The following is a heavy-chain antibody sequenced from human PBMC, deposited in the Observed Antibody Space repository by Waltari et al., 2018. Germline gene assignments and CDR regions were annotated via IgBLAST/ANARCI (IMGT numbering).Heavy chain of an antibody. Sequence: QVQLQESGPGLVKPSETLSLTCTVSGGSISSHYWSWIRQPPGKGLEWIGYIYYRGSTNYNPSLKSRVTISVDTSKNQFSLKLSSVTAADTAVYYCARYIAAAGTGWFDPWGQGTLVTVSS. J-gene: IGHJ5*02. V-gene: IGHV4-59*11. CDR3: ARYIAAAGTGWFDP. CDR1: GGSISSHY. CDR2: IYYRGST. D-gene: IGHD6-13*01.